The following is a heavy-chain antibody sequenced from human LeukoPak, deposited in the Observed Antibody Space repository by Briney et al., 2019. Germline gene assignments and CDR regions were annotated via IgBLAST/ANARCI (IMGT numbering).Heavy chain of an antibody. CDR2: ISGSGGST. CDR3: ASLRYFDWFLVY. D-gene: IGHD3-9*01. V-gene: IGHV3-23*01. Sequence: GGSLRLSCAASGFTFSRYSMNWVRQAPGKGLEWVSAISGSGGSTYYADSVKGRFTISRDNSKNTLYLQMNSLRAEDTAVYYCASLRYFDWFLVYWGQGTLVTVSS. J-gene: IGHJ4*02. CDR1: GFTFSRYS.